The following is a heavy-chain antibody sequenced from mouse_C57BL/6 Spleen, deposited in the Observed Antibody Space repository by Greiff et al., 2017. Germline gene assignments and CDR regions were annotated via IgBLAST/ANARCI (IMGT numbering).Heavy chain of an antibody. CDR2: INPNNGGT. D-gene: IGHD2-4*01. CDR1: GYTFTDYY. CDR3: ARRRDFYYDYDAGFDY. V-gene: IGHV1-26*01. J-gene: IGHJ2*01. Sequence: EVQLQQSGPELVKPGASVKISCKASGYTFTDYYMNWVKQSHGKSLEWIGDINPNNGGTSYNQKFKGKATLTVDKSSSTAYMELRSLTSEDSAVYYCARRRDFYYDYDAGFDYWGQGTTLTVSS.